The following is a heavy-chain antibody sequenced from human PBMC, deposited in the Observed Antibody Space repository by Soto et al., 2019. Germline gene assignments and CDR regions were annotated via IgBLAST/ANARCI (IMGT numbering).Heavy chain of an antibody. V-gene: IGHV3-30*03. Sequence: QVQLVEYGGGVVQPGRSLRLSCAASGFNYRTYAMHWVRQAPGKGLEWVAVTSYDETNKYYGDSVKGRFTISRDNSKNKLYLQMNGLRADDTAVYFCARATMDYYDSSGYSLDYWGQGTLVTVSS. D-gene: IGHD3-22*01. CDR1: GFNYRTYA. CDR3: ARATMDYYDSSGYSLDY. J-gene: IGHJ4*02. CDR2: TSYDETNK.